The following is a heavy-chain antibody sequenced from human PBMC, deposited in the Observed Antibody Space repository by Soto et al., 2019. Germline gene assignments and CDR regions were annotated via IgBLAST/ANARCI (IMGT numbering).Heavy chain of an antibody. CDR3: VGGGNQSGGDY. J-gene: IGHJ4*02. V-gene: IGHV3-33*01. CDR2: IWYDGDNK. Sequence: QVQLVESGGGVVQPGRSLRLSCAASGFTFSSYGMHWVRQAPGKGLEWVSGIWYDGDNKYYADSVKGRFTISRDNSRNALLLQMYSLRDEDTGHYYCVGGGNQSGGDYWGLGTQVTVSS. CDR1: GFTFSSYG. D-gene: IGHD3-16*01.